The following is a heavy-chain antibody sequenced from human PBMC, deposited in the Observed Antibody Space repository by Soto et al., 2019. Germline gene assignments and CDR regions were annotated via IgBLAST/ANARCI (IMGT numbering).Heavy chain of an antibody. CDR1: GDSVSNDSAA. V-gene: IGHV6-1*01. CDR2: TYYRSKWFN. CDR3: AREGRLAASIFHNWFDP. Sequence: QTLSVTCAISGDSVSNDSAAWNWIRHSPSRGLEWLGRTYYRSKWFNNYALSVKGRITINPDTSKNQFSLQLNSVTPEDTAVYYCAREGRLAASIFHNWFDPWGQGNLVTVSS. J-gene: IGHJ5*02. D-gene: IGHD3-3*02.